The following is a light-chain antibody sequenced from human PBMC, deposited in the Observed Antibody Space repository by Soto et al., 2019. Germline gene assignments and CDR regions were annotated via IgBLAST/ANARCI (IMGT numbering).Light chain of an antibody. CDR1: QSVTSN. CDR3: QQYHSWPHT. CDR2: GAS. J-gene: IGKJ2*01. Sequence: ETVLTQSPATLSVSPGERATFSCKAGQSVTSNLAWYQQKPGQVPRLLIYGASTRATGIPARFSGSGSGTEFTLSISSLQSEDFAIYHCQQYHSWPHTFGQGTKLETK. V-gene: IGKV3-15*01.